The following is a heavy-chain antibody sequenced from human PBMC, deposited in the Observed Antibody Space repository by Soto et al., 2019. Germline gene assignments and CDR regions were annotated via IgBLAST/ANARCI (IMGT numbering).Heavy chain of an antibody. V-gene: IGHV1-24*01. Sequence: ASVKVSCKVSGYTITELSMHWVRQAPGKGLEWMGGFDPEDGETIYAQKFQGRVTMTEDTSTDTAYMELSSLRSEDTAVYYCATDLGWGSPPKRDYWGQGTLVTVSS. CDR1: GYTITELS. J-gene: IGHJ4*02. CDR2: FDPEDGET. D-gene: IGHD2-21*01. CDR3: ATDLGWGSPPKRDY.